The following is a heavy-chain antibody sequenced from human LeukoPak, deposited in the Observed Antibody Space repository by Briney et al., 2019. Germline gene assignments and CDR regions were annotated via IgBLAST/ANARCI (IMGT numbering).Heavy chain of an antibody. CDR3: ARDSVGATTGLGY. D-gene: IGHD1-26*01. Sequence: GGPLRLSCVASGITFSSSWMSWVRQAPGKGLEWVANIKQDGSEKYYVDSVKGRFTISRDNAKNSLYLQMNSLRAEDTAVYYCARDSVGATTGLGYWGQGTLVTVSS. CDR2: IKQDGSEK. CDR1: GITFSSSW. V-gene: IGHV3-7*01. J-gene: IGHJ4*02.